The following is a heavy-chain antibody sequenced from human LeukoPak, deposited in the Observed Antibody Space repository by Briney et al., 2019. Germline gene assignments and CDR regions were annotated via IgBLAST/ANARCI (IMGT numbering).Heavy chain of an antibody. CDR2: ISAYNGNT. J-gene: IGHJ5*02. V-gene: IGHV1-18*01. CDR3: ARSYGDYVGWFDP. D-gene: IGHD4-17*01. CDR1: GYTLTSYG. Sequence: GPSVNVSCKASGYTLTSYGISWVRQAPGQGLEWMEWISAYNGNTIYAQKFEGRVTMPTDTYASTAYMELRSLRSDHTAVYYCARSYGDYVGWFDPWGQGTLVTVSS.